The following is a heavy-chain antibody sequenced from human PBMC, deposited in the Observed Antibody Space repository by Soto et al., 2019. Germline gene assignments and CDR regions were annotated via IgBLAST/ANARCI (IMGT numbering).Heavy chain of an antibody. D-gene: IGHD1-1*01. CDR3: AKDRPRRTSGYFFDY. J-gene: IGHJ4*02. CDR1: GGTFSSYT. V-gene: IGHV1-69*04. CDR2: VIPILGIA. Sequence: GASVKVCCKASGGTFSSYTISWVRQANGQGLEWMGRVIPILGIANYAQKLQGRVTITADKSTSTAYMELSSLRSEDTALYYCAKDRPRRTSGYFFDYWGQGTPVTVSS.